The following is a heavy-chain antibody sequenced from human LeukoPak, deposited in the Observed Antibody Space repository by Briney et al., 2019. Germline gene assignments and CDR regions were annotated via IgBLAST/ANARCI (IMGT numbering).Heavy chain of an antibody. CDR2: ISRSSNYI. CDR1: GSSFNSYS. V-gene: IGHV3-21*06. D-gene: IGHD2-21*02. CDR3: ASSGCGGDCYSEKTYYLDY. J-gene: IGHJ4*02. Sequence: GGSLRLSCKASGSSFNSYSMNWVRQAPGKGLEWVSSISRSSNYIYYADSMKGRFTISRDNAKNSVHLQMNSLSAEDTAIYYCASSGCGGDCYSEKTYYLDYWGPGTLVTVSS.